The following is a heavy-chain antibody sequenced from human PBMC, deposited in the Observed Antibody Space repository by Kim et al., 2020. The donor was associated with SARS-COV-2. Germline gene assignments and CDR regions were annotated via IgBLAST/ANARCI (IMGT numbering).Heavy chain of an antibody. CDR2: IYHSGST. V-gene: IGHV4-30-2*01. CDR3: ASFSGYDSFDY. J-gene: IGHJ4*02. CDR1: GGSISSGGYS. Sequence: SETLSLTCAVSGGSISSGGYSWSWIRQPPGKGLEWIGYIYHSGSTYYNPSLKSRATISVDRSKNQFSLKLSLVTAADTAEYYCASFSGYDSFDYWGQGT. D-gene: IGHD5-12*01.